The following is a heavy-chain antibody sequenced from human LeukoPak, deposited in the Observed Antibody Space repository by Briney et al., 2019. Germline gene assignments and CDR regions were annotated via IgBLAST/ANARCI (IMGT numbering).Heavy chain of an antibody. Sequence: ASETLSLTCTVSGGSISSYYWGWIRQPAGKGLEWIGRIYTSGSTNYNPSLNSRVTMSVDTSKNQFSLKLSSVTAADTAVYYCARVAAALEDNWFDPWGQGTLVTVSS. CDR2: IYTSGST. CDR3: ARVAAALEDNWFDP. J-gene: IGHJ5*02. V-gene: IGHV4-4*07. CDR1: GGSISSYY. D-gene: IGHD6-13*01.